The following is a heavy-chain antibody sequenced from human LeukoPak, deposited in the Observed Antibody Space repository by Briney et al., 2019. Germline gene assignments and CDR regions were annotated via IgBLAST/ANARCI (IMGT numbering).Heavy chain of an antibody. CDR1: GGAISSGSYS. J-gene: IGHJ4*02. CDR2: ISTSGST. D-gene: IGHD2-2*01. CDR3: ALFHLGYCSSTSCRFDY. Sequence: PSETLSLTCTVSGGAISSGSYSWTWIRQPAGKGLEWIGRISTSGSTNYNPSLKSRVTISIDTSKNQFSLKLSSVTAADTAVYYCALFHLGYCSSTSCRFDYWGQGTLVTVSS. V-gene: IGHV4-61*02.